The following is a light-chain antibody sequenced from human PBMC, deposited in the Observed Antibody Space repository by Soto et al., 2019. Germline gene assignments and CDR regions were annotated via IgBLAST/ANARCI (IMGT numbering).Light chain of an antibody. CDR1: SSNLGAGYD. V-gene: IGLV1-40*01. J-gene: IGLJ1*01. CDR3: QSYDSSLGGNYV. CDR2: GST. Sequence: QSVLSQPPSVSGAPGQRVTIFRSGSSSNLGAGYDAHWFQQVPGTAPKLLIYGSTNRPSGVPDRFSGSKSGTSASLAITGLQAEDEADYYCQSYDSSLGGNYVFGTGTKLTVL.